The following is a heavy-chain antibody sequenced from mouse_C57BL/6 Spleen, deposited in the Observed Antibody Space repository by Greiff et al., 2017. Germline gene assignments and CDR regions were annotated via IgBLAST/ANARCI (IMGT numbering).Heavy chain of an antibody. CDR2: IDPETGGT. J-gene: IGHJ1*03. CDR1: GYTFTDYE. CDR3: TEGNHWYFDV. D-gene: IGHD2-1*01. V-gene: IGHV1-15*01. Sequence: VQLQESGAELVRPGASVTLSCKASGYTFTDYEMHWVKQTPVHGLEWIGAIDPETGGTAYNQKFKGKAILTADKSSSTAYMELRSLTSEDSAVYYGTEGNHWYFDVWGTGTTVTVSS.